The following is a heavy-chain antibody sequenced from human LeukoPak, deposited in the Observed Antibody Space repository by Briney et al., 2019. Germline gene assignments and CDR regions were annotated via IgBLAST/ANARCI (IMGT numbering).Heavy chain of an antibody. CDR3: ARSRPPSWYFDL. V-gene: IGHV4-59*01. J-gene: IGHJ2*01. CDR2: IYYSGST. Sequence: PSETLSLTCTVSGGSISSYYWSWIRQPPGKGLEWIGYIYYSGSTNYNPSLKSRVTISVDTSKNQFSLKLSSVTAADTAVYYCARSRPPSWYFDLWGRGTLVTVSS. CDR1: GGSISSYY.